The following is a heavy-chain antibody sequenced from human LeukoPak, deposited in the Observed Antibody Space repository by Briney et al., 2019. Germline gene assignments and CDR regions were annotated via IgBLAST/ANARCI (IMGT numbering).Heavy chain of an antibody. Sequence: PSETLSLTCTVSGGSISSGSYYWSWIRQPAGKGLEWIGRIYTSGSTNYNPSLKSRVTISVDTSKNQFSLKLSSVTAADTAVYYCARGGAGGILLSNPPRVWGKGTTVTVSS. CDR3: ARGGAGGILLSNPPRV. CDR1: GGSISSGSYY. D-gene: IGHD1-26*01. V-gene: IGHV4-61*02. CDR2: IYTSGST. J-gene: IGHJ6*04.